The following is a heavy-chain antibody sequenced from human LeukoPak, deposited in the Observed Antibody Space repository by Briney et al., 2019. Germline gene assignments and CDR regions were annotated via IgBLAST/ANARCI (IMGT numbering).Heavy chain of an antibody. CDR2: IKEDGSEK. CDR1: GLXFSFFW. J-gene: IGHJ4*02. Sequence: GGSLRLSCEASGLXFSFFWISWVRQAPGKGLEWVANIKEDGSEKYYVDSVKGRFTISRDNAKNSLFLQLDSLRAEDTAVYYCARGKYYFDYWGQGTLVTVSS. V-gene: IGHV3-7*05. CDR3: ARGKYYFDY.